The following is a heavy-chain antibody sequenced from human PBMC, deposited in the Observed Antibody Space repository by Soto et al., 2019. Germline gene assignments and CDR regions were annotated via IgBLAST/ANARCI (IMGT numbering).Heavy chain of an antibody. CDR1: GFTFSSYG. V-gene: IGHV3-33*01. CDR3: ARELGITIFGVVMADYYGMDV. Sequence: GVSLRLSCAASGFTFSSYGMHWVRQAPGKGLEWVAVIWYDGSNKYYADSVKGRFTISRDNSKNTLYLQMNSLRAEDTAVYYCARELGITIFGVVMADYYGMDVWGQGTTVTVSS. D-gene: IGHD3-3*01. CDR2: IWYDGSNK. J-gene: IGHJ6*02.